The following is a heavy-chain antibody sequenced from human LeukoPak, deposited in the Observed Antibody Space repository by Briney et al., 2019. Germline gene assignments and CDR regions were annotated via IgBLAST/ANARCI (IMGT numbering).Heavy chain of an antibody. CDR2: ISSSSSHK. J-gene: IGHJ4*02. D-gene: IGHD4-23*01. CDR3: ARGGGYYFDY. Sequence: GGSLRLSCAASGFTFSDSYMNWIRQAPGKGLEWLSYISSSSSHKNYADSVKGRFTISRDNAKNSLYLQMNSLRAEDTAVYYCARGGGYYFDYWGQGTLVTVSS. V-gene: IGHV3-11*06. CDR1: GFTFSDSY.